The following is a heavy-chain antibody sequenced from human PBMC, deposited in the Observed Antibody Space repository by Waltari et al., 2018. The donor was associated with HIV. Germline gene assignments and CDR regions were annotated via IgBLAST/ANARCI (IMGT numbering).Heavy chain of an antibody. D-gene: IGHD2-21*01. J-gene: IGHJ4*02. V-gene: IGHV3-30*07. Sequence: VESGGGVVQPGGSLRRSCSASGLHLRNYAFPLCRQAPGQGLEWVALISSDGQTQYYTESVQGRFIVSRDTSGNTVDLQMNGLDPEDAAIYFCARAARQSLIQFWGQGALVVVSS. CDR1: GLHLRNYA. CDR3: ARAARQSLIQF. CDR2: ISSDGQTQ.